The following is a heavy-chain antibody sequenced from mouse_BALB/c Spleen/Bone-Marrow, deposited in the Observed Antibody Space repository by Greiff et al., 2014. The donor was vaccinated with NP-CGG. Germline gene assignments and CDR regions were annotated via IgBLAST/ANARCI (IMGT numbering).Heavy chain of an antibody. J-gene: IGHJ4*01. D-gene: IGHD1-2*01. CDR3: ARITTATGAMDY. CDR2: IWADGST. CDR1: GFSLTNYG. V-gene: IGHV2-9*02. Sequence: VMLVESGPGLVAPSQSLSITCTVSGFSLTNYGVHWVRQPPGKGLEWLGVIWADGSTNYNSARMSRLSISKDNSKSQVFFKMNNLQTDDTAMYYCARITTATGAMDYWGQGTSVTVSS.